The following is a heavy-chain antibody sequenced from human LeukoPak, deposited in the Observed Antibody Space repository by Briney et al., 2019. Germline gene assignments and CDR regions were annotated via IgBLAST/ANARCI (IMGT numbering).Heavy chain of an antibody. Sequence: GGSLRLSCAASGFTFSSYWMSWVRQAPGKGLEWVANIKQDGSEKYYVDSVKGRFTISRDNAKNSLYLQMNSLRAEDTAVYYCASEQQLDYYYYGMDVWGQGTTVTVSS. D-gene: IGHD6-13*01. J-gene: IGHJ6*02. CDR2: IKQDGSEK. CDR1: GFTFSSYW. V-gene: IGHV3-7*01. CDR3: ASEQQLDYYYYGMDV.